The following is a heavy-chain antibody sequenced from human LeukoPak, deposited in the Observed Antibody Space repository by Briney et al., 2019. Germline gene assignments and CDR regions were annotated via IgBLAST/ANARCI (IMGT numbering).Heavy chain of an antibody. Sequence: SVTVSFKASGGTFSIYAISWVRQAPGQGLEWMGRIIPILGIANYAQKFQGRVTITADKSTSTAYMELSSLRSEDTAVYYCAREYCGGDCYEAFDIWGQGTMVTVSS. CDR3: AREYCGGDCYEAFDI. D-gene: IGHD2-21*02. CDR2: IIPILGIA. J-gene: IGHJ3*02. CDR1: GGTFSIYA. V-gene: IGHV1-69*04.